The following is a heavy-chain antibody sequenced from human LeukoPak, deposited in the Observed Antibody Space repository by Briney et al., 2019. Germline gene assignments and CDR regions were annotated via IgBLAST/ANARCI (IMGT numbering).Heavy chain of an antibody. CDR1: GFTFDDYA. CDR2: INWNGGST. Sequence: GGSLRLSCAASGFTFDDYAMSWVRQAPGKGLEWVSGINWNGGSTGYADSVKGRFTISRDNAKNSLYLQMNSLRAEDTALYYCARASPYQLLWSRPSFDYWGQGTLVTVSS. D-gene: IGHD2-2*01. J-gene: IGHJ4*02. CDR3: ARASPYQLLWSRPSFDY. V-gene: IGHV3-20*04.